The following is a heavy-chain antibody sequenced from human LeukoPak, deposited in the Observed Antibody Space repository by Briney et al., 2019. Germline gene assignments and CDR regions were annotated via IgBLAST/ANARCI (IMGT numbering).Heavy chain of an antibody. V-gene: IGHV4-59*01. CDR3: ARLHFHTTNFDL. CDR2: IYYSGST. D-gene: IGHD4-17*01. J-gene: IGHJ2*01. CDR1: GGSISSYY. Sequence: SETLSLTCTVSGGSISSYYGSWIRQPPGKGLEWFGYIYYSGSTNYNPSLKSRVTISVDTSKNQFSLKLSSVTAADTAVYYCARLHFHTTNFDLWGRGTLVTVSS.